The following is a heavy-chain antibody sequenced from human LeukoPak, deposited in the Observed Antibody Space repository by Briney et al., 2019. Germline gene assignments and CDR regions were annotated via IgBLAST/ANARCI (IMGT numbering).Heavy chain of an antibody. CDR3: ARGLEMATTSYFDY. V-gene: IGHV1-8*03. CDR1: GYTFTSYD. D-gene: IGHD5-24*01. J-gene: IGHJ4*02. CDR2: MNPNSGNT. Sequence: ASVKVSCKASGYTFTSYDINWVRQATGQGLEWMGWMNPNSGNTGYAQKFQGRVTITRNTSISTAYMELSSLRSEDTAVYYCARGLEMATTSYFDYWGQGTLVTVSS.